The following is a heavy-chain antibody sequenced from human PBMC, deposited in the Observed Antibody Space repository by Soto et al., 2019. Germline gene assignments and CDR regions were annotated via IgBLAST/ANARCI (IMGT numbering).Heavy chain of an antibody. CDR2: ISGSGGNT. CDR1: GFTFSNYV. Sequence: GGSLRLSCAASGFTFSNYVMSWVRQAPGKGLEWVSTISGSGGNTFYADSVKGRFTVSRDNSKNTLYLQMDSLRAEDTAIYYCAKAEDNYDVLTGYYLGNYYFDSWGQGTLVTVSS. J-gene: IGHJ4*02. D-gene: IGHD3-9*01. CDR3: AKAEDNYDVLTGYYLGNYYFDS. V-gene: IGHV3-23*01.